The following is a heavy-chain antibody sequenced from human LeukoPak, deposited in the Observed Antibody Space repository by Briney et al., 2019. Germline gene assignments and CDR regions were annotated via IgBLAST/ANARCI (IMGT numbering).Heavy chain of an antibody. Sequence: PSETLSLTCTVSGGSISSSSYYWGWIRQPPGTGLEWIGSIYYSGSTYYNPSLKSRVTISVDTSKNQFSLKLSSVTAADTAVYYCARHSLRGHVLRFLEWLQENWFDPWGQGTLVTVSS. CDR3: ARHSLRGHVLRFLEWLQENWFDP. J-gene: IGHJ5*02. CDR2: IYYSGST. D-gene: IGHD3-3*01. CDR1: GGSISSSSYY. V-gene: IGHV4-39*01.